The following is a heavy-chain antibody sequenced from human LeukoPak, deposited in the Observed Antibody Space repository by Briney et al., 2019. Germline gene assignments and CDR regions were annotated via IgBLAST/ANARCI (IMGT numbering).Heavy chain of an antibody. D-gene: IGHD5-24*01. CDR1: GYTFTSYY. CDR2: INPSGGST. CDR3: ARDGLRWLQSALGWFDP. Sequence: ASVTVSCKASGYTFTSYYMHWVRQAPGQGLEWMGIINPSGGSTSYAQKFQGRVTMTRDTSTSTVYMELSSLRSEDTAVYYCARDGLRWLQSALGWFDPWGQGTLVTVSS. J-gene: IGHJ5*02. V-gene: IGHV1-46*01.